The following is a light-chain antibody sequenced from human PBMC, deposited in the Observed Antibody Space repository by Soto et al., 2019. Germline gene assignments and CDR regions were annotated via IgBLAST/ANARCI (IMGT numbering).Light chain of an antibody. CDR3: SSYTNSNTRV. CDR1: MRDVGAYNL. V-gene: IGLV2-14*01. CDR2: EVS. Sequence: QSVLTQPASVSGSAGQSITISCSGTMRDVGAYNLVSWYQQHPGTAPKLIIYEVSNRPSGISDRFSASKSGNTASLTISGLQAEDEADYYCSSYTNSNTRVFGTGTKVTVL. J-gene: IGLJ1*01.